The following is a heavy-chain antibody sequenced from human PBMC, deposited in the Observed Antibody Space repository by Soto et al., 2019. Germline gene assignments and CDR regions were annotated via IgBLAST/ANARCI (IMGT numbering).Heavy chain of an antibody. CDR3: ARIIGYCRNNDFSWSFDI. J-gene: IGHJ3*02. CDR1: GYSFISYW. V-gene: IGHV5-51*01. CDR2: FYPGDSTS. Sequence: GESLKISCKTSGYSFISYWVARVRQKPGKGLEWMGTFYPGDSTSTYSPSFQGQVTISVDKSISTAYLHLSSLKASDTAMYYCARIIGYCRNNDFSWSFDIWGEGTTVTV. D-gene: IGHD2-2*03.